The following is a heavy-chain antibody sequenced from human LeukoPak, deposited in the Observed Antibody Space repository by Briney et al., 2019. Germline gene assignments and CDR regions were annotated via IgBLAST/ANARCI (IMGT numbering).Heavy chain of an antibody. CDR3: ARVSIGWYSFDY. J-gene: IGHJ4*02. Sequence: GGSLRLSCAASGFTFSSYAMSWVRQAPGKGLEWVSAIWYDGTNKNYADSVKGRFTISRDNSKNTLYLQMNSLRAEDTAVYYCARVSIGWYSFDYWGQGTLVTVSS. CDR1: GFTFSSYA. CDR2: IWYDGTNK. D-gene: IGHD6-19*01. V-gene: IGHV3-33*08.